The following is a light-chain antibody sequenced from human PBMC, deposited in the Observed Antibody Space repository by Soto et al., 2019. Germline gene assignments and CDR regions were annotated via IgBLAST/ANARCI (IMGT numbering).Light chain of an antibody. J-gene: IGLJ3*02. V-gene: IGLV1-44*01. Sequence: QSVLTQPPSASGTPGQRVTISCSGRSSNIGSNTGSWYQQLPGTAPKLLIYSNNQRPSGVPDRFSGSKSGTSASLAISGLQSEDEADYYCAAWDDSLNVWVFGGVTQLTVL. CDR3: AAWDDSLNVWV. CDR1: SSNIGSNT. CDR2: SNN.